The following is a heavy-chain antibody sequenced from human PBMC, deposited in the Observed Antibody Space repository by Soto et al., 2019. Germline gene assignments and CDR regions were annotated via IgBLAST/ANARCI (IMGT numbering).Heavy chain of an antibody. D-gene: IGHD1-1*01. CDR1: GFTISSYA. CDR3: AKDKPGTTSFDY. J-gene: IGHJ4*02. Sequence: GGSLRLSCAASGFTISSYAMSWVRQAPGKGPEWVSALSDRGDTTHYADSVKGRFTISRDTSKNTLYLQINTLRAEDTAVYYCAKDKPGTTSFDYWGRGTLVTVAS. V-gene: IGHV3-23*01. CDR2: LSDRGDTT.